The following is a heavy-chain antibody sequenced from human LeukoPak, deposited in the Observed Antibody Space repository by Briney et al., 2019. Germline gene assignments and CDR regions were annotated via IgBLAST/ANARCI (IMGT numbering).Heavy chain of an antibody. J-gene: IGHJ6*03. CDR2: IQYDGSTK. CDR1: GFNFRSYG. Sequence: GGSLRLSCAASGFNFRSYGMHWVRHTPGRRLEWVAFIQYDGSTKVYADSVKGRATISRDNSKNTVHLQMNSLKAEDTAVYYCAKVPRMAYYYYMDVWGKGTTVTVSS. CDR3: AKVPRMAYYYYMDV. D-gene: IGHD2-8*01. V-gene: IGHV3-30*02.